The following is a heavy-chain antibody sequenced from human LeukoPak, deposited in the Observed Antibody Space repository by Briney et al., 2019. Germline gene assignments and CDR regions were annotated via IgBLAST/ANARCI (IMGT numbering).Heavy chain of an antibody. CDR3: ARGVQGFYYFDY. Sequence: GGSLRLSCAASGFTFSSYWMSWVRQVPGKGLEWVANIKQGGSEKYYVDSVKGRFTISRDNAKKSLYLQMNSLRGEDTAVYYCARGVQGFYYFDYWGQGTLVTVSS. D-gene: IGHD3/OR15-3a*01. CDR2: IKQGGSEK. J-gene: IGHJ4*02. V-gene: IGHV3-7*01. CDR1: GFTFSSYW.